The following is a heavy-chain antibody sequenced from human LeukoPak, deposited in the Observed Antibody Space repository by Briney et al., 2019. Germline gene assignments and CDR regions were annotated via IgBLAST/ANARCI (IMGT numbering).Heavy chain of an antibody. Sequence: GSLRLSCAASGFTFSSYWMSWIRQPPGKGLEWIGSIYYSGSTYYNPSLKSRVTISVDTSKNQFSLKLSSVTAADTAVYYCASSGWYQVVVYWGQGTLVTVSS. D-gene: IGHD6-19*01. CDR2: IYYSGST. CDR3: ASSGWYQVVVY. CDR1: GFTFSSYW. V-gene: IGHV4-39*07. J-gene: IGHJ4*02.